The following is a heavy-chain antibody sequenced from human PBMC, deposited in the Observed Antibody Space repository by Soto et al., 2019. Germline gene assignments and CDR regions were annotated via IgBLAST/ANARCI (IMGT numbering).Heavy chain of an antibody. CDR2: ISTFNGKT. CDR3: ARLLTEGATFREDAFDL. V-gene: IGHV1-18*01. J-gene: IGHJ3*01. D-gene: IGHD1-26*01. CDR1: GYTFTSHG. Sequence: QVQLVQSGGEVKRPGASLKVSCKTSGYTFTSHGISWVRQAPGQGLEWMGWISTFNGKTDYAQKFQGRATMTADTLTSTVYMEVKSLRSDDTAVYYCARLLTEGATFREDAFDLWGQGTRVTVSS.